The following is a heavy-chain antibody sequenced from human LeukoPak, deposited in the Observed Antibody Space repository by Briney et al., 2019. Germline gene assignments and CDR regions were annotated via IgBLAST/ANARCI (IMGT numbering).Heavy chain of an antibody. Sequence: SETLSLTCTVSGGSISSSSYFWGWIRQPPGKGLEWIGSIYYSGSTYYSPSLKSRVTISVDTSKNQFSLKLSSVTAADTAVYYCARRGYSSGWYYFDYWAREPWSPSPQ. CDR3: ARRGYSSGWYYFDY. CDR2: IYYSGST. V-gene: IGHV4-39*01. CDR1: GGSISSSSYF. D-gene: IGHD6-19*01. J-gene: IGHJ4*02.